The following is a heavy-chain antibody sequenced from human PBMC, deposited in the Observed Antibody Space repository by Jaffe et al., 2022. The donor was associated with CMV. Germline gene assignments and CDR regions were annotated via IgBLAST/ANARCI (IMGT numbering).Heavy chain of an antibody. Sequence: EVQLVESGGGLVQPGGSLKLSCAASGFTFSGFAIHWVRQASGKGLEWVGRIRSRANSYATAYAASVNGRFTVSRDDLKNTGYLQMNSLKTEDTAVYFCTRNDGTYPFDYWGQGTLVTVSS. CDR3: TRNDGTYPFDY. J-gene: IGHJ4*02. V-gene: IGHV3-73*01. CDR2: IRSRANSYAT. D-gene: IGHD1-26*01. CDR1: GFTFSGFA.